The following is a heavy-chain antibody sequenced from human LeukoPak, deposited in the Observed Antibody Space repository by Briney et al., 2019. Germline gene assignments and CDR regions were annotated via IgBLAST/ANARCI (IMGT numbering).Heavy chain of an antibody. CDR3: ARDGSSPFDY. D-gene: IGHD6-6*01. CDR1: GFTFSSSW. CDR2: IKPDGSDK. Sequence: GGSLRLSCAASGFTFSSSWMTWVRQAPGKELEWVAIIKPDGSDKSYVGSVKGRFTISRDNAKNSLYLQMNSLRAEDTAVYYCARDGSSPFDYWGQGTLVTVSS. J-gene: IGHJ4*02. V-gene: IGHV3-7*01.